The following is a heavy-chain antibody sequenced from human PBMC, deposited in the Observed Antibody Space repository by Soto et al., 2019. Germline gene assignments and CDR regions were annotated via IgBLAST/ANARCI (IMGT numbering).Heavy chain of an antibody. D-gene: IGHD3-22*01. V-gene: IGHV1-69*13. J-gene: IGHJ4*02. CDR2: IIPIFGTA. Sequence: ASVKVSCKASGGIFSSYAISWVRQAPGQGLEWMGGIIPIFGTANYAQKFQGRVTITADESTSTAYMELSSLRSEDTAVYYCARWRYYYDSSGYYRDYWGQGTLVTVSS. CDR1: GGIFSSYA. CDR3: ARWRYYYDSSGYYRDY.